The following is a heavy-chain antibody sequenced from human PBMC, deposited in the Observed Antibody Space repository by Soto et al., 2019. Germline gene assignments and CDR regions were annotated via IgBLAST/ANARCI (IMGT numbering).Heavy chain of an antibody. CDR1: GGSISSYF. J-gene: IGHJ4*02. D-gene: IGHD1-1*01. Sequence: PSDSLAITCAVSGGSISSYFWSWIRKPPGKGLEWIGYIYYSGSTNYNPSLKSRVTISVDTSKNQFSLKLSSVTAADTAVYYCARDHTTGTTGFDYWGQGTLVPFSS. CDR2: IYYSGST. V-gene: IGHV4-59*12. CDR3: ARDHTTGTTGFDY.